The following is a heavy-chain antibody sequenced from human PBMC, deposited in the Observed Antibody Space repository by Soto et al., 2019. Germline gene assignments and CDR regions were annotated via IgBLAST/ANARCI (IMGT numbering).Heavy chain of an antibody. CDR3: ARPRSPYGDPYYFDY. Sequence: EVQLVESGGGLVQPGGSLRLSCAASGFTFSSYSMNWVRQAPGKGLEWVSYISSSSSTIYYADSVKSRFTISRDNAKNSLYLQMNSLSDEVTAVYYCARPRSPYGDPYYFDYWGQGTLVTVSS. J-gene: IGHJ4*02. CDR1: GFTFSSYS. D-gene: IGHD4-17*01. V-gene: IGHV3-48*02. CDR2: ISSSSSTI.